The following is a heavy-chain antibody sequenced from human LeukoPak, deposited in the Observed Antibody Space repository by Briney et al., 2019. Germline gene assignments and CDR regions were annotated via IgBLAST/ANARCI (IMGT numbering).Heavy chain of an antibody. CDR1: GFTFSSYA. CDR3: AKGQQWLGKTFDY. J-gene: IGHJ4*02. D-gene: IGHD6-19*01. Sequence: QPGGSLRLSCAATGFTFSSYAMSWVRQAPGKGLEWVSAISGSGGSTYYADSVKGRFTISRDNSKNTLYLQMNSLRAEDTAVYYCAKGQQWLGKTFDYWGQGTLVTVSS. V-gene: IGHV3-23*01. CDR2: ISGSGGST.